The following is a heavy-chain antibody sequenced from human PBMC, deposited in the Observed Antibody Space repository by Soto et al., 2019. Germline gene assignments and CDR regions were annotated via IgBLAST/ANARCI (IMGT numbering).Heavy chain of an antibody. V-gene: IGHV4-30-2*01. CDR3: ARYSIAARRGIDY. J-gene: IGHJ4*02. D-gene: IGHD6-6*01. Sequence: PSETLSLTCAVSGGSISRGGYSWSWIRQPPGKGLEWIGYIYHSGSTYYNPSLKSRVTISVDRSKNQFSLKLSSVTAADTAVYYCARYSIAARRGIDYWGQGALVTVSS. CDR2: IYHSGST. CDR1: GGSISRGGYS.